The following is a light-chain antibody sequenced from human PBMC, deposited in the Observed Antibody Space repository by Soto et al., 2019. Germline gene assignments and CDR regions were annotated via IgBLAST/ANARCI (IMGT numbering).Light chain of an antibody. V-gene: IGKV3-15*01. Sequence: EIVMTQSPATLSVSPGERATLSCRASQSVSSNLAWYQQTPGQAPRLLIYGASTRATGIPARFSGSGSGTDFTLTISSLEPEDFAVYYCQQRSNWPITFGQGTRLEIK. CDR3: QQRSNWPIT. CDR1: QSVSSN. CDR2: GAS. J-gene: IGKJ5*01.